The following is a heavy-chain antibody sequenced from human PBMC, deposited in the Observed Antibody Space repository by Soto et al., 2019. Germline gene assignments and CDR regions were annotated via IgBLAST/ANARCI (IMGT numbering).Heavy chain of an antibody. CDR1: GFTFSSYA. J-gene: IGHJ3*02. CDR3: AKFYCISTMCQAPAAKSTGGFEI. CDR2: ISGSGVST. Sequence: EPQLLESGGGLAHPGGSLRLSCGASGFTFSSYAMSWVRQAPGKGQEWGAAISGSGVSTYYADSVRGRSTISRDNSKKTRELQMNSLRAEDTAVYYCAKFYCISTMCQAPAAKSTGGFEIWGQGTLVTVSS. V-gene: IGHV3-23*01. D-gene: IGHD2-2*01.